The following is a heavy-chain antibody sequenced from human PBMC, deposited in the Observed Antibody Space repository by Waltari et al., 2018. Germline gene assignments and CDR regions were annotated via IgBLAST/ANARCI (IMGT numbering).Heavy chain of an antibody. CDR1: GFTYSTYS. CDR2: ISSSSSTI. D-gene: IGHD3-3*01. Sequence: EVQLVESGGGLVQPGGSLRLSCAASGFTYSTYSMNWVRQAPGKGVEWVSYISSSSSTIYYADSVKGRFTIPRDNAKNSLDQQMNSLRDEDTAVYYCARDSYDFWSGPDYWGQGTLVTVSS. J-gene: IGHJ4*02. V-gene: IGHV3-48*02. CDR3: ARDSYDFWSGPDY.